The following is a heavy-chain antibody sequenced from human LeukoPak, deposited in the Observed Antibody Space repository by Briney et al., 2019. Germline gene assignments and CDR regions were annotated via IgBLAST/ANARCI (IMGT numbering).Heavy chain of an antibody. D-gene: IGHD6-19*01. Sequence: SETLSLTCTVSGGSISSNYWSWIRQPPGKGLEWIGYIYDSETTNYNPSLKSRATISEDMSKNQFSLKVRSVTAADTAVYYCARSTGGWSYFDHWGQGILVTVSS. J-gene: IGHJ4*02. CDR2: IYDSETT. CDR3: ARSTGGWSYFDH. V-gene: IGHV4-59*01. CDR1: GGSISSNY.